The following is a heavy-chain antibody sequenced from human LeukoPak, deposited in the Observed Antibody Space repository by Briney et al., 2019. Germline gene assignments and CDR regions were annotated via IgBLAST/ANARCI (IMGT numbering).Heavy chain of an antibody. D-gene: IGHD5-24*01. CDR2: IYPGDSDT. V-gene: IGHV5-51*01. Sequence: GESLKISCKGFGYTFTDYWIGWVRQMPEKGLEWMGIIYPGDSDTKYSPPFQGQVTISADKSISTAYLQWSSLKASDTAMYYCARHRDVAFDYWGQGTLVTVSS. CDR3: ARHRDVAFDY. CDR1: GYTFTDYW. J-gene: IGHJ4*02.